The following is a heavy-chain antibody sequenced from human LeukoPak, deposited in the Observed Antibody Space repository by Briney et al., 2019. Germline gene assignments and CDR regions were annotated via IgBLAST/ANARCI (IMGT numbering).Heavy chain of an antibody. V-gene: IGHV4-30-2*01. Sequence: PSETLSLTCTVSGGSISSGGYYWSWIRQPPGKGLEWIGYIYHSGSTYYNPSLKSRVTISVDRSKNQFSLKLSSVTAADTAVYYCARGTMIVVVPGGWFDPWGQGTLVTVSS. CDR2: IYHSGST. J-gene: IGHJ5*02. CDR3: ARGTMIVVVPGGWFDP. CDR1: GGSISSGGYY. D-gene: IGHD3-22*01.